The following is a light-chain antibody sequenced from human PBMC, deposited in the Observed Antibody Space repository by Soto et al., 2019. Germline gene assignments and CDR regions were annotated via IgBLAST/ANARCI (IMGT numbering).Light chain of an antibody. J-gene: IGLJ2*01. Sequence: QSVLTQPPSASGSPGQSVTISCTGMRSDVGGYNYVSWYQQHPGKAPKLMIYEVSKRPSGVPDRFSGSKSGNTASLPVSGLQAEDEADYYCSSYAGANSVVFGGGTKLTVL. CDR3: SSYAGANSVV. CDR2: EVS. V-gene: IGLV2-8*01. CDR1: RSDVGGYNY.